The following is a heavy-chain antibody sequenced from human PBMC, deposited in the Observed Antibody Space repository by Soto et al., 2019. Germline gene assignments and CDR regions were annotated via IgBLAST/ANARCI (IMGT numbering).Heavy chain of an antibody. Sequence: GGSLRLSCATSGFIFRIYDMSWVRQAPGKGLEWVSGISPTGGTTYYADSVKGRFTISRDNSGHTLFLTLKSLRVDDTAIYYCEKLAPEISTSPRYFDSWGQGALVTV. D-gene: IGHD3-3*02. V-gene: IGHV3-23*01. J-gene: IGHJ4*03. CDR3: EKLAPEISTSPRYFDS. CDR2: ISPTGGTT. CDR1: GFIFRIYD.